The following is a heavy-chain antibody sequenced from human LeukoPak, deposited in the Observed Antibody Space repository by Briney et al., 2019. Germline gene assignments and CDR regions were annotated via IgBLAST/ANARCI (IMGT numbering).Heavy chain of an antibody. CDR3: AKEFNRGLPDY. J-gene: IGHJ4*02. Sequence: TGGSLRLSCAASGFTFSSYGMHWVRQAPGKGLEWVAVIWYDGSNKYYADSVKGRFTISRDNSKNTLYLQMSSLRAEDTAVYYCAKEFNRGLPDYWGQGTLVTVPS. CDR2: IWYDGSNK. D-gene: IGHD2-21*01. CDR1: GFTFSSYG. V-gene: IGHV3-30*02.